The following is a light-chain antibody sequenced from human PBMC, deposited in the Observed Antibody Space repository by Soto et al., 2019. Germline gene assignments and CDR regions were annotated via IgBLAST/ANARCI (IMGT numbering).Light chain of an antibody. CDR3: GSWDSRLSAYV. V-gene: IGLV1-51*01. CDR2: DDN. Sequence: QSVLTQPPSVSAAPGQKVTISCSGSISNIGGNSFSCDQQLPGTAPKLVIDDDNKRPSRIPDRFSGSKSGTSATLGITGFQTGDEADYYCGSWDSRLSAYVFGTGTQVTVL. J-gene: IGLJ1*01. CDR1: ISNIGGNS.